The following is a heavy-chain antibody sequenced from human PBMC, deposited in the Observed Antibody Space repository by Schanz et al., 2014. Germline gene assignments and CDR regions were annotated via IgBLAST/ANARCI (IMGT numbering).Heavy chain of an antibody. Sequence: QVHLVQSGAEVKRPGASVKVSCKASEYSFTSYSMHWVRQAPGQRLEWMGWISVYTGNTKYGQKLQGRVTMTTDTSTSTAYMELRSLRSDDTAVYYCARSAGRDFWSGYYTRFDYWGQGTLVTVSS. V-gene: IGHV1-3*01. CDR2: ISVYTGNT. CDR1: EYSFTSYS. CDR3: ARSAGRDFWSGYYTRFDY. J-gene: IGHJ4*02. D-gene: IGHD3-3*01.